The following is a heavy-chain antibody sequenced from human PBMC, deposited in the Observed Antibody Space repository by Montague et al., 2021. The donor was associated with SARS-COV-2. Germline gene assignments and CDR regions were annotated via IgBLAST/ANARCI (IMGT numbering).Heavy chain of an antibody. D-gene: IGHD3-3*01. Sequence: SLRLSCSASGFTFSSHDMHWARQSPGKGLQWVSAIGTAGDTYYEXSVEGRFTISREDAKSSLSLQMTSLTAGDTAVYYCARAHADSVYHFWSGSVTSTSLDVWGKGTAVTVSS. CDR1: GFTFSSHD. V-gene: IGHV3-13*01. J-gene: IGHJ6*04. CDR3: ARAHADSVYHFWSGSVTSTSLDV. CDR2: IGTAGDT.